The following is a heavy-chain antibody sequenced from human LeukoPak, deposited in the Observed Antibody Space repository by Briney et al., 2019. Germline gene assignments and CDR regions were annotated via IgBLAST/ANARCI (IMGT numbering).Heavy chain of an antibody. CDR3: AREGDPGSGYNYGNWLDP. D-gene: IGHD5-24*01. J-gene: IGHJ5*02. Sequence: SETLSLTCTVSGGSFKSNYWSWLRQPPGKGLEWIGYGYYSETTNYNPSFKSRVTISLDTSKSQFSLKLRFVTTADTAVYYCAREGDPGSGYNYGNWLDPWGQGTLVTVSS. V-gene: IGHV4-59*01. CDR1: GGSFKSNY. CDR2: GYYSETT.